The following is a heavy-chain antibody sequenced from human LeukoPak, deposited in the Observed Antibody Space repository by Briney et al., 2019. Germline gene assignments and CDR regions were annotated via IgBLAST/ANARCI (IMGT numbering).Heavy chain of an antibody. CDR1: GFTFSSYW. D-gene: IGHD3-10*01. Sequence: GGSLRLSCAASGFTFSSYWMSWVRQAPGKGLEWVSYISSSSSTIYYADSVKGRFTISRDNAKNSLYLQMNSLRAEDTAVYYCARDPIWFGPLGDYYGMDVWGQGTTVTVSS. J-gene: IGHJ6*02. V-gene: IGHV3-48*04. CDR3: ARDPIWFGPLGDYYGMDV. CDR2: ISSSSSTI.